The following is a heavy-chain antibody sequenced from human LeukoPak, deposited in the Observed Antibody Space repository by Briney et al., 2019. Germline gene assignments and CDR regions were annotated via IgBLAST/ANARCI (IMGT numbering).Heavy chain of an antibody. Sequence: PGGSLILSCAGSGFTLSSYIMNWVRQAPGKGLEWVSSISSSSSYIYYADSVKGRFTISRDNAKNSLYRQMNSLRAEDTAVYYCARLASSSSSDYWGQGTLVTASS. D-gene: IGHD6-6*01. CDR1: GFTLSSYI. J-gene: IGHJ4*02. V-gene: IGHV3-21*01. CDR3: ARLASSSSSDY. CDR2: ISSSSSYI.